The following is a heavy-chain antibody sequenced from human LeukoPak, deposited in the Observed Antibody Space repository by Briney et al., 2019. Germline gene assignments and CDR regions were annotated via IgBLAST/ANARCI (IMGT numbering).Heavy chain of an antibody. CDR3: ARGVIRLRFLEWFFDY. CDR1: GGSISSSSYY. CDR2: IYYSGST. Sequence: SETLSLTCTVSGGSISSSSYYWGWIRQPPGKGLEWIGGIYYSGSTYYNPSLKSRVTISVDTSKNQFSLKLSSVTAADTAVYYCARGVIRLRFLEWFFDYWGQGTLVTVSS. J-gene: IGHJ4*02. D-gene: IGHD3-3*01. V-gene: IGHV4-39*01.